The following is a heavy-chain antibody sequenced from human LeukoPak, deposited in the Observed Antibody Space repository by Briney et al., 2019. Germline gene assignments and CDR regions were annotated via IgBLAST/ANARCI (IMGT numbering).Heavy chain of an antibody. Sequence: GESLKISCKGSGYSFTSYWIGWVRQLPGKGLEWMGIIYPGDSDTRYSPSFQGQGTISADKSISTAYLQWSSLKASDTAMNYCARLIRAYPAGYFQHWGQGTLVTVSS. J-gene: IGHJ1*01. CDR2: IYPGDSDT. CDR1: GYSFTSYW. D-gene: IGHD6-25*01. V-gene: IGHV5-51*01. CDR3: ARLIRAYPAGYFQH.